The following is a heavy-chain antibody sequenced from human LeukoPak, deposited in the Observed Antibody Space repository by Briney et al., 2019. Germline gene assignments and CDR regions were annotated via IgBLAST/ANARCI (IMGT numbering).Heavy chain of an antibody. CDR2: VTHSGST. V-gene: IGHV4-39*01. CDR3: ARKVVRGVICWFDA. D-gene: IGHD3-10*01. J-gene: IGHJ5*02. Sequence: SETLSLTCTVSGGSVSNTNYYWTWIPQPPGKGLEWYGSVTHSGSTYSNPFLKRRISTCVDASKTPYSLNLSLVIAADTAVYYCARKVVRGVICWFDAWGQGTLVPVSS. CDR1: GGSVSNTNYY.